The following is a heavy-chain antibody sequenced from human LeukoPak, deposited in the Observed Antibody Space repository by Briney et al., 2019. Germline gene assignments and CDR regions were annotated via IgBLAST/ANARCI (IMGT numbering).Heavy chain of an antibody. CDR3: ARGRLRSPRKIIADRPYYFDY. J-gene: IGHJ4*02. V-gene: IGHV4-34*01. Sequence: PSETLSLTCAVYGGSFSGYHWSWIRQPPGEGLEWIGEINHSGSTNYNPSLKSRVTISVDTSKNQFSLKLSSVTAADTAVYYCARGRLRSPRKIIADRPYYFDYWGQGTLVTVSS. D-gene: IGHD6-6*01. CDR1: GGSFSGYH. CDR2: INHSGST.